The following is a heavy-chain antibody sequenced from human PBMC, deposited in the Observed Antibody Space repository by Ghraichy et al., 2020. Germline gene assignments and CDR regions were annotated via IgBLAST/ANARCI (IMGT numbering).Heavy chain of an antibody. CDR3: AKNIVAAGKYYYYYYGMDV. CDR1: GFTSSGYW. Sequence: GESLNISCAASGFTSSGYWMSWVRQAPGKGLEWVASIKQDGSEEHYVDSVKGRFTISRDNAKNSLSLQMNSLRAEDTAVYYCAKNIVAAGKYYYYYYGMDVWGQGTTVTVSS. V-gene: IGHV3-7*01. J-gene: IGHJ6*02. CDR2: IKQDGSEE. D-gene: IGHD6-25*01.